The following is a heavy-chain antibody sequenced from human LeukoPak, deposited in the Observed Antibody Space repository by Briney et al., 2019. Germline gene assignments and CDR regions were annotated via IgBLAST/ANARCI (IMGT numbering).Heavy chain of an antibody. CDR3: AKQDTSMDYFDY. CDR1: GFTFSSYA. J-gene: IGHJ4*02. CDR2: ISGSGVNT. Sequence: GGSLRLSCAASGFTFSSYAMSWVRQAPGKGLEWVSVISGSGVNTYYADSVKGRFTISRDNSKNTLFLQMNSLRAEDTAVYYCAKQDTSMDYFDYWGRGTLVSVSS. V-gene: IGHV3-23*01. D-gene: IGHD5-18*01.